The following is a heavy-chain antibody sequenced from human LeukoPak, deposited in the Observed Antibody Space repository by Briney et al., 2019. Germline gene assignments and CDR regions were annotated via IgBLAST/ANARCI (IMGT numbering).Heavy chain of an antibody. Sequence: TGGSLRLSCAASGFTFSSYAMSWVRQAPGKGLEWVSAISGSGGSTYYADSVKGRFTISRDNSKNTLYLQMNSLRAEDTAVYYCAKDKTEITMVRGVIIYFDYWGQGTLVTVSS. D-gene: IGHD3-10*01. J-gene: IGHJ4*02. CDR3: AKDKTEITMVRGVIIYFDY. CDR1: GFTFSSYA. CDR2: ISGSGGST. V-gene: IGHV3-23*01.